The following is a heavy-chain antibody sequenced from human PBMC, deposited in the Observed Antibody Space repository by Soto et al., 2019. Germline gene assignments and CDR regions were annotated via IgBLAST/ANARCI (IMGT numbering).Heavy chain of an antibody. J-gene: IGHJ3*02. CDR1: GFTFSSYS. CDR2: ISSSSSTI. D-gene: IGHD6-19*01. CDR3: ARAAGIAVAGETPGPFDI. Sequence: GGSLRLSCAASGFTFSSYSMNWVRQAPGKGLEWVSYISSSSSTIYYADSVKGRFTISRANAKNSLYLQMNSLRDEDTAVCYCARAAGIAVAGETPGPFDIWGQGTMVTLSS. V-gene: IGHV3-48*02.